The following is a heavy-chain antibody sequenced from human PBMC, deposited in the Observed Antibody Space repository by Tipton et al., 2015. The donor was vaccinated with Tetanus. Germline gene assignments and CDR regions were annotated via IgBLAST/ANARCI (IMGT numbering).Heavy chain of an antibody. Sequence: TLSLTCNVSGGSLKSGGYYWTWIRQHPVRGLEWIGYIYYTGNTYYNPSLKSRVTISVDTSKNQFSLNLTSVTAADTAMYYCARDQGGGRVVRLNWFDPWGQGTLVTVSS. D-gene: IGHD6-6*01. CDR3: ARDQGGGRVVRLNWFDP. CDR1: GGSLKSGGYY. J-gene: IGHJ5*02. CDR2: IYYTGNT. V-gene: IGHV4-31*03.